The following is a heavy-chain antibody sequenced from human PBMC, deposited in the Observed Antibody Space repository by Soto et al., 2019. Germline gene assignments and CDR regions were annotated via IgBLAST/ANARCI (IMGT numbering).Heavy chain of an antibody. CDR3: ARLMDIVVVQYYYYYGMDV. V-gene: IGHV4-39*01. CDR2: IYYSGST. Sequence: QLQLQESGPGLVKPSETLSLTCTVSGGSISSSSYYWGWIRQPPGKGLEWIGSIYYSGSTYYNPSLKSRVTISVDTSKNQFSLKLSSVTAADTAVYYCARLMDIVVVQYYYYYGMDVWGQGTTVTVSS. D-gene: IGHD2-2*03. CDR1: GGSISSSSYY. J-gene: IGHJ6*02.